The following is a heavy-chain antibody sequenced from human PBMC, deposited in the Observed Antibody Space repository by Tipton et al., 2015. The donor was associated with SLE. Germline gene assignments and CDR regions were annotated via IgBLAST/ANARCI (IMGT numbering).Heavy chain of an antibody. CDR1: GFTFLTYW. J-gene: IGHJ4*02. V-gene: IGHV5-51*03. D-gene: IGHD3-22*01. CDR2: IKPADSET. CDR3: ARGLPYPSSGDY. Sequence: QLVQSGAEVKEPGESLKISCQGSGFTFLTYWIGWVRQMPGKGLEWMGLIKPADSETRYRPSFEGQVTISADTSINTAYLQWSSLKASDTAIYYCARGLPYPSSGDYWGQGTLVTVSS.